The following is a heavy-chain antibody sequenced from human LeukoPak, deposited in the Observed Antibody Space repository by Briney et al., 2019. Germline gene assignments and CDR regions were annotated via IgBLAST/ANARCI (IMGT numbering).Heavy chain of an antibody. CDR1: GGTFSSYT. J-gene: IGHJ6*02. Sequence: ASVKVSSKASGGTFSSYTISWVRQAPGQGLEWMGRIIPILGIANYAQKFQGRVTITADKSTSTAYMELSSLRSEDTAVYYCARDLSSGYNDRNYYYGMDVWGQGTTVTVSS. CDR2: IIPILGIA. CDR3: ARDLSSGYNDRNYYYGMDV. D-gene: IGHD3-22*01. V-gene: IGHV1-69*04.